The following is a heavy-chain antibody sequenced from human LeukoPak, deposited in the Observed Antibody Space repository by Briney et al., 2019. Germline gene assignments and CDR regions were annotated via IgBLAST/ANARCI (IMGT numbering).Heavy chain of an antibody. V-gene: IGHV3-23*01. Sequence: QPGGSLRLSCTASGFTFSNYAMSWVRQAPGKGLEWVSGISGNGGSTYYADSVKGRFTISRDKSKNTLYLQMDSLRAEDTAVYYCASAGYSSGDFDYWGQGTLVTVSS. D-gene: IGHD6-19*01. CDR1: GFTFSNYA. J-gene: IGHJ4*02. CDR3: ASAGYSSGDFDY. CDR2: ISGNGGST.